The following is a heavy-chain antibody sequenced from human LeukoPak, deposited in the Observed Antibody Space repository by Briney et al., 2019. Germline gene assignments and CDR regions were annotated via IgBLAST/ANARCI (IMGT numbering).Heavy chain of an antibody. CDR2: ISGSGAST. Sequence: GGSLRLSCAASGFTFSSYAMSWARQAPGKGLEWVSAISGSGASTYYADSVKGRFTISRDNSKNTLYLQMNSLRAEDTAVYYCAKPYINWGSPFDYWGQGTLVTVSS. V-gene: IGHV3-23*01. J-gene: IGHJ4*02. D-gene: IGHD7-27*01. CDR1: GFTFSSYA. CDR3: AKPYINWGSPFDY.